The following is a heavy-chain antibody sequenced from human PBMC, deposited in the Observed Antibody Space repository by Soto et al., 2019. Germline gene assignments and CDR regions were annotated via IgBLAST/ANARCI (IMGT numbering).Heavy chain of an antibody. J-gene: IGHJ4*02. CDR2: ISFDGSNE. Sequence: QVQLVESGGGVVQPGRSLRLSCAASGFTFSSFAMHWVRQAPGKGLEWVAVISFDGSNEYYADSVKGRFTISRDNSKNTLYLQMNSLRAEDTAVYYCGSGDGGCSGGSCYSGTDYWGQGTLVTVSS. CDR1: GFTFSSFA. V-gene: IGHV3-30-3*01. D-gene: IGHD2-15*01. CDR3: GSGDGGCSGGSCYSGTDY.